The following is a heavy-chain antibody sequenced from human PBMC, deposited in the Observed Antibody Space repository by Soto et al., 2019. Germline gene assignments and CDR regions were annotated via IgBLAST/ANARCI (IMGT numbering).Heavy chain of an antibody. CDR1: GLTFTRSG. CDR2: IWYDGTSK. D-gene: IGHD3-10*01. J-gene: IGHJ3*02. Sequence: QVQLVESGGGVVQSGTSLRLSCAASGLTFTRSGMHWVRQAPGKGLEWVAVIWYDGTSKYYGDSVKGRFTISRDNSKNTLYLQMNSLRAEDTAVYYCVRDLSRSGNYKKDAVHIWGQGTMVTVSS. V-gene: IGHV3-33*01. CDR3: VRDLSRSGNYKKDAVHI.